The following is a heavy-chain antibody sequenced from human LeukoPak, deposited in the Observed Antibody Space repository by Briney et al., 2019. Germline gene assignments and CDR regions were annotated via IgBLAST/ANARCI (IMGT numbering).Heavy chain of an antibody. V-gene: IGHV4-59*12. CDR3: ARGQDSSGYFHSDY. J-gene: IGHJ4*02. D-gene: IGHD3-22*01. Sequence: SETLSLTCTVSGGSISSYYWSWIRQPPGKGLEWIGYIYYSGSTNYNPSLKSRVTISVDTSKNQFSLKLSSVTAADTAVYYCARGQDSSGYFHSDYWGQGTLVTVSS. CDR2: IYYSGST. CDR1: GGSISSYY.